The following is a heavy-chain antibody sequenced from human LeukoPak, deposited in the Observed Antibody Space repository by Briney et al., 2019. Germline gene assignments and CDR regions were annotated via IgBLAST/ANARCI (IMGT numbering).Heavy chain of an antibody. CDR1: GYTFTSYD. J-gene: IGHJ4*02. Sequence: GASVKVSCKASGYTFTSYDINWVRQATGQGLEWMGWMNPNSGNTGYAQKFQGRVTMTRNTSISTAYMELSSLRSEDTAVYYCARGNVLRYFDWLSKPYYFDYWGQGTLVTVSS. V-gene: IGHV1-8*01. D-gene: IGHD3-9*01. CDR2: MNPNSGNT. CDR3: ARGNVLRYFDWLSKPYYFDY.